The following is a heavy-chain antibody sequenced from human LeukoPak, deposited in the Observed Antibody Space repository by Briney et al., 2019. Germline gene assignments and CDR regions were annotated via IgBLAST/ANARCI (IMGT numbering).Heavy chain of an antibody. J-gene: IGHJ4*02. V-gene: IGHV5-51*01. Sequence: GESLKISCKGSGYITSNWINWVRQMPGKGLEWMGIIYPGDSDTRYRPSFQGQVTISADKSISTAYLQWSSLKASDTAMYYCARHRPYYYGSGSYYGETDYWGQGTLVTVSS. CDR1: GYITSNW. D-gene: IGHD3-10*01. CDR3: ARHRPYYYGSGSYYGETDY. CDR2: IYPGDSDT.